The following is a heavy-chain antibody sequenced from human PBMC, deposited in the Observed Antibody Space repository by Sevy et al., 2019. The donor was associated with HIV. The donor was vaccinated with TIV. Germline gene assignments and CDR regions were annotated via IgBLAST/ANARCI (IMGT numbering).Heavy chain of an antibody. Sequence: GGSLRLSCAASGFTFSSYGMHWVRQAPGKGLEWVAVIWYDGSNKYYADSVKGRFTISRDNSKNTLYLQMNSLRAEDTAVYYCARHTYYYDSSGYKHAEYFQHWGQGTLVTVSS. V-gene: IGHV3-33*01. CDR2: IWYDGSNK. CDR3: ARHTYYYDSSGYKHAEYFQH. D-gene: IGHD3-22*01. CDR1: GFTFSSYG. J-gene: IGHJ1*01.